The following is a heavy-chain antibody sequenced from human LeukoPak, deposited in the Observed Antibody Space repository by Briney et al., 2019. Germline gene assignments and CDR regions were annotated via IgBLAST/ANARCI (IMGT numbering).Heavy chain of an antibody. CDR2: IKQDGSEK. Sequence: GGSLRLSCAASGFTFSSYWMSWVRQAPGEGLEWVANIKQDGSEKYYVDSVKGRFTISRDNAKNSLYLQVNSLRTEDTALYYCAKGTDWSDYYGMDVWGQGTTVTVSS. CDR1: GFTFSSYW. V-gene: IGHV3-7*03. CDR3: AKGTDWSDYYGMDV. D-gene: IGHD3/OR15-3a*01. J-gene: IGHJ6*02.